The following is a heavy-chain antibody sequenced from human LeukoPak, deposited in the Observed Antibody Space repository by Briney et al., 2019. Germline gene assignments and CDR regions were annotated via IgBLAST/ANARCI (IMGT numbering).Heavy chain of an antibody. CDR3: ARLAPPGYFDY. Sequence: KTSETLSLTCAVYGGSFSGYYWSWIRQPPGKGLEWIGEINHSGSTNYNPSLKSRVTISVGTSKNQFSLKLSSVTAADTAVYYCARLAPPGYFDYWGQGTLVTVSS. CDR2: INHSGST. J-gene: IGHJ4*02. CDR1: GGSFSGYY. V-gene: IGHV4-34*01.